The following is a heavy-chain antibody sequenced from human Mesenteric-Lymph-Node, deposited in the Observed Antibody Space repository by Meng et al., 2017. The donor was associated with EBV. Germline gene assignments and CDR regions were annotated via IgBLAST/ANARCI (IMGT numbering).Heavy chain of an antibody. CDR2: IITYNGNT. CDR1: GYTLTSYA. D-gene: IGHD5-12*01. Sequence: QVQLGQSGAEVKKPGASVKVSGKASGYTLTSYAINWVRQAPGQGLEWMGWIITYNGNTNYAQKLQGRVTMTTDTSTSTAYMELRSLRSDDSAVYYCVVGDSGYEPDYWGQGTLVTVSS. CDR3: VVGDSGYEPDY. V-gene: IGHV1-18*01. J-gene: IGHJ4*02.